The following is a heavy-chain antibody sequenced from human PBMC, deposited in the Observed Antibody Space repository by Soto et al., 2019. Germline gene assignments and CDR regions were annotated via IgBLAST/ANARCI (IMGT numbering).Heavy chain of an antibody. CDR1: GFGFSTSE. CDR2: ISDDGSRT. D-gene: IGHD3-16*01. CDR3: VKGGWLDF. J-gene: IGHJ5*01. V-gene: IGHV3-23*01. Sequence: PGGCLRISGAASGFGFSTSEMGWGRQAPGRGLEWVSFISDDGSRTYYADAVKGRFTISRDNSKHTLYLQMNSLTAEDTAVYACVKGGWLDFWGQGS.